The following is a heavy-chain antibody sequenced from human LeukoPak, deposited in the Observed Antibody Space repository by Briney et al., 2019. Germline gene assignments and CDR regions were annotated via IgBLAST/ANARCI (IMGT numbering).Heavy chain of an antibody. CDR3: AKDSSMVRGDYDYFDY. V-gene: IGHV3-48*04. D-gene: IGHD3-10*01. CDR1: GFTFSGHN. Sequence: GGSLRLSCAASGFTFSGHNMNWVRQAPGKGLEWISFVSISSGTIYYADSVNGRFRISRDNAKSSLDLQMNSLRAEDTAVYYCAKDSSMVRGDYDYFDYWGQGSLVTVSS. J-gene: IGHJ4*02. CDR2: VSISSGTI.